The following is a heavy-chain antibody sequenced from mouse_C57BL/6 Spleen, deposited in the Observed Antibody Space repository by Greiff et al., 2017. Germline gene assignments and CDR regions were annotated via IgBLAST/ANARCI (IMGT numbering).Heavy chain of an antibody. CDR3: ARHGATLFDY. CDR2: ISGGGGNT. D-gene: IGHD1-1*02. V-gene: IGHV5-9*01. Sequence: DVMLVESGGGLVKPGGSLKLSCAASGFTFSSYTMSWVRQTPEKRLEWVATISGGGGNTYYPDSVKGRFTISRDNAKNTLYLQMSSLRSEDTALYYSARHGATLFDYWGQGTTLTVSS. J-gene: IGHJ2*01. CDR1: GFTFSSYT.